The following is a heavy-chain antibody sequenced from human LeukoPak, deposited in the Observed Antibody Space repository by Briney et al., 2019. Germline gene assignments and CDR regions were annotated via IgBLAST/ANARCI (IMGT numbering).Heavy chain of an antibody. V-gene: IGHV3-7*01. CDR3: ARHYGDYYYFDY. CDR2: IKQDGSEK. D-gene: IGHD4-17*01. J-gene: IGHJ4*02. CDR1: GFTFISYW. Sequence: GGSLRLSCAASGFTFISYWMSWVRQAPGKGLEWVANIKQDGSEKYYVDSVKGRFTISRDNAKNSLYLQMNSLRAEDTAVYYCARHYGDYYYFDYWGQGTLVTVSS.